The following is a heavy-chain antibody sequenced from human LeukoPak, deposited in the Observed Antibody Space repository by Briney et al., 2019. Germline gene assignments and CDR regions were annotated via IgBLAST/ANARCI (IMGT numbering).Heavy chain of an antibody. Sequence: ASVKVSCKASGYTFTGYYMHWVRQAPGQGLEWMGWINPNSGGTNYAQKFQGRVTMTRDTSISTAYMELSRLRSDDTAVYYCARNSLERYFDGWDYFDYWGQGTLVTVSS. CDR3: ARNSLERYFDGWDYFDY. D-gene: IGHD3-9*01. J-gene: IGHJ4*02. V-gene: IGHV1-2*02. CDR2: INPNSGGT. CDR1: GYTFTGYY.